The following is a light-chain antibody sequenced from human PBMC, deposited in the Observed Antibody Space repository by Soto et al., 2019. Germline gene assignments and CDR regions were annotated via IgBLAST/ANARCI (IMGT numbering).Light chain of an antibody. Sequence: QSVVTQPPSASGTPGQRVTISCSGSSSNIGSNYVYWYQQLPGTAPKLLIYRNNQRPSGVPDRFSGSKSGTSASLAISGLRSEDEADYYCSSYTSSSTGVFGGGTKVTVL. V-gene: IGLV1-47*01. J-gene: IGLJ3*02. CDR2: RNN. CDR3: SSYTSSSTGV. CDR1: SSNIGSNY.